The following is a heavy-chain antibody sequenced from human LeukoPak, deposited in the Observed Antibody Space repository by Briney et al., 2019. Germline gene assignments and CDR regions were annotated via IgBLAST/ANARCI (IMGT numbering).Heavy chain of an antibody. CDR1: GYSFTSYW. J-gene: IGHJ4*02. Sequence: GESLKISCKASGYSFTSYWIGWVRQMPGRGLEWMGIIYPGDSDPRYSPSFQGQVTISADKSMSTAYLQWSSLKASDTAMYYCARRSGTYFGTTGYLYFFDYWGQGTLVTVSS. CDR2: IYPGDSDP. V-gene: IGHV5-51*01. D-gene: IGHD3-22*01. CDR3: ARRSGTYFGTTGYLYFFDY.